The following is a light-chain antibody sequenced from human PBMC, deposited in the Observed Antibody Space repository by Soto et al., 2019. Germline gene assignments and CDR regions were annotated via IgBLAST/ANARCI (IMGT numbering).Light chain of an antibody. CDR1: QGIGSW. Sequence: EIQMTQSPSSVSASVGDRVTVTCRASQGIGSWLAWYQKKPGKAPILLIYAASSLQSGVPSRFSGSVSGTDGTITISSLKNEDCAMYFCQQANSFPITFGQGTRLEIK. CDR3: QQANSFPIT. J-gene: IGKJ5*01. CDR2: AAS. V-gene: IGKV1-12*01.